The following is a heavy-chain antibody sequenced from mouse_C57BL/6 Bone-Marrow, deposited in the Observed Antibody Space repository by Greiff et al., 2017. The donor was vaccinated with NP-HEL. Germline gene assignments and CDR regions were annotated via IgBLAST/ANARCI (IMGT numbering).Heavy chain of an antibody. CDR1: GFTFSSYA. D-gene: IGHD3-3*01. CDR3: AREGWDFDY. CDR2: ISDGGSYT. V-gene: IGHV5-4*01. J-gene: IGHJ2*01. Sequence: VQLVESGGGLVKPGGSLKLSCAASGFTFSSYAMSWVRQTPEKRLEWVATISDGGSYTYYPDNVKGRFTISRDNAKNNLYLQMSHLKSEDTAMYYCAREGWDFDYWGQGTTLTVSS.